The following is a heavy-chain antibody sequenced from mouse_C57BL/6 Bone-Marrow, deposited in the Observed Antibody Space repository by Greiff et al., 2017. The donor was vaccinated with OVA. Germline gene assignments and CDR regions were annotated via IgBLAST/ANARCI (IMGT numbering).Heavy chain of an antibody. V-gene: IGHV1-19*01. D-gene: IGHD1-1*01. J-gene: IGHJ2*01. CDR2: INPYNGGT. CDR1: GYTFTDYY. CDR3: ARRTTVERD. Sequence: VQLQQSGPVLVKPGASVKMSCKASGYTFTDYYMNWVKQSHGKSLEWIGVINPYNGGTSYNQKFKGKATLTVDKSSSTAYMELNSLTSEDSAVYYCARRTTVERDWGQGTTLTVSS.